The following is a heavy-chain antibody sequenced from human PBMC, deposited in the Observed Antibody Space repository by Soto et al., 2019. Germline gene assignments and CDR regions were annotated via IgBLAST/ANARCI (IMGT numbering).Heavy chain of an antibody. CDR2: INAGNGNT. D-gene: IGHD3-22*01. V-gene: IGHV1-3*01. Sequence: ASVKVSCKASGYSFTSYAIHWVRQAPGQRLEWMGWINAGNGNTKISQKFQGRVTITRDTSASTAYMEVSSLRSEDTAVYYCARAAYYYDSSGYYPGDYWGQGSLVTVS. CDR3: ARAAYYYDSSGYYPGDY. CDR1: GYSFTSYA. J-gene: IGHJ4*02.